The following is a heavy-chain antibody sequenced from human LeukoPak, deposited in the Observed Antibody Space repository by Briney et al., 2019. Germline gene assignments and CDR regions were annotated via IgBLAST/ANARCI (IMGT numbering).Heavy chain of an antibody. CDR1: GGSLSRYY. CDR3: ARGASITMLRGPPYYYGMDV. J-gene: IGHJ6*02. Sequence: SQTLSLTCTVSGGSLSRYYWSGIRHAPRQGREWIGYIYYSGSTNYNPSLNSRVTISVETSQNQFSLKLSSVTAADTAVYYCARGASITMLRGPPYYYGMDVWGQGTTFTLSS. D-gene: IGHD3-10*01. V-gene: IGHV4-59*01. CDR2: IYYSGST.